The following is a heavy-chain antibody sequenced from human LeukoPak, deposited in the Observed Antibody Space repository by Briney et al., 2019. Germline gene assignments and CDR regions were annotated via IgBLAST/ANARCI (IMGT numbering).Heavy chain of an antibody. CDR1: GGSISSYY. V-gene: IGHV4-59*01. D-gene: IGHD3-10*01. CDR2: IHHSGST. J-gene: IGHJ4*02. CDR3: AREASRAGTYYFDY. Sequence: PSETLSLTCTVSGGSISSYYWSWIRQPPGKGLEWIGYIHHSGSTKYNPSLKSRVTISVDTSKNQFSLKLSSVTAADTAVYFCAREASRAGTYYFDYWGQGTLLTVSS.